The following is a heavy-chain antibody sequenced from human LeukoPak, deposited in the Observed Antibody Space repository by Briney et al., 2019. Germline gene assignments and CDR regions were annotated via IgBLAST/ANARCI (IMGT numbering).Heavy chain of an antibody. CDR1: GFTFSSYG. D-gene: IGHD2-8*01. Sequence: GGSLRLSCAASGFTFSSYGMHWVRQAPGKGLEWVAVISYDGSNKYYADSVKGRFTISRGNSKNTLYLQMNSLRAEDTAVYYCAKDLVSMLSAFDYWGQGTLVTVSS. J-gene: IGHJ4*02. V-gene: IGHV3-30*18. CDR3: AKDLVSMLSAFDY. CDR2: ISYDGSNK.